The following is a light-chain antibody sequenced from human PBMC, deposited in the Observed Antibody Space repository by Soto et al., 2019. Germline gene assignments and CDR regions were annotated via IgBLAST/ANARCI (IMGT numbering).Light chain of an antibody. CDR3: QQYNSYSPIT. Sequence: DIEMTQSPSTLSASVGDTVTITCRASPTASSWLAWYQQKPGKAPKPLIYVASNLQSGVPSRFSGSGPGTEFTLPTSSLQPHDFATYCCQQYNSYSPITFGQGTRLEIK. CDR2: VAS. J-gene: IGKJ5*01. V-gene: IGKV1-5*01. CDR1: PTASSW.